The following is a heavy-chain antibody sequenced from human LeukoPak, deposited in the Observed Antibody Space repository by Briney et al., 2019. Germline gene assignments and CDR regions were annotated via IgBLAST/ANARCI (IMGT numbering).Heavy chain of an antibody. Sequence: SETLSLTCTVSGGSISSGGYYWSWIRQPPGKGLEWIGYIYHSGSTYYNPSLKSRVTISVDRSKNQFSLKLSSVTAADTAVYYCARVLSTLGYCSGGSCYEDYWGQGTLVTVSS. D-gene: IGHD2-15*01. V-gene: IGHV4-30-2*01. CDR1: GGSISSGGYY. CDR3: ARVLSTLGYCSGGSCYEDY. CDR2: IYHSGST. J-gene: IGHJ4*02.